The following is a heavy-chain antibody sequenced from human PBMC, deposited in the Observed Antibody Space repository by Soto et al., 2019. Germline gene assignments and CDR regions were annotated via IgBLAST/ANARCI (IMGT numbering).Heavy chain of an antibody. CDR2: IFYSGST. CDR3: ARQRYSGYDWFDY. D-gene: IGHD5-12*01. V-gene: IGHV4-61*05. Sequence: PSETLSLTCTVSGDSISSNNNYWGWIRQPPGRGLEWIGYIFYSGSTIYNPSLKSRVTISVDTSKNRFSLKLFSVTAADTAVYYCARQRYSGYDWFDYWGQGTLVTVSS. J-gene: IGHJ4*02. CDR1: GDSISSNNNY.